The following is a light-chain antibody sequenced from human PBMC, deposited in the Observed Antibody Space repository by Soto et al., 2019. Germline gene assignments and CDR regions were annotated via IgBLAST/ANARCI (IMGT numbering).Light chain of an antibody. CDR1: QNIGSW. J-gene: IGKJ2*01. CDR2: KET. Sequence: DIQMTQSPSTLSASVGDGVTITCRASQNIGSWLAWYQQKPGEAPKLLMSKETNLQSGVPSRFSGSGSGTDFSLTNSSLQPIDSATYFCQQYNDFQYSFGLGNKLDI. V-gene: IGKV1-5*03. CDR3: QQYNDFQYS.